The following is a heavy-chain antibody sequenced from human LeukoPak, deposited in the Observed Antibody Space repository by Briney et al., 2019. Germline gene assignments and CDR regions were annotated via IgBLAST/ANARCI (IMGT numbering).Heavy chain of an antibody. CDR1: EFSLRPSGVG. CDR2: IYWDGGK. J-gene: IGHJ4*02. Sequence: SGPTLVKPTQTLTLTCPFSEFSLRPSGVGVAWIRQPPGKALEWLALIYWDGGKRYSSSLKSRLTITKDTDKNQVVLNMTNMDPVDTDTYYCAHSLWCGDLLPYFDYWGQGTLVTVSS. D-gene: IGHD3-10*01. V-gene: IGHV2-5*02. CDR3: AHSLWCGDLLPYFDY.